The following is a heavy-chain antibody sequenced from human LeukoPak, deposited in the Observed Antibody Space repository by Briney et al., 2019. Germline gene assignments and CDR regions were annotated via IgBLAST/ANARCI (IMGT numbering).Heavy chain of an antibody. V-gene: IGHV4-4*07. Sequence: PSETLSLTCTVSRGSISSYYWSWIRQPAGKELEWIGRIYTSGSTIYNPSLKSRVTMSVGTSKNQFSLKLSSVTAADTAVYYCTRSGYNYDFDYWGQGTLVTVSS. CDR3: TRSGYNYDFDY. D-gene: IGHD5-18*01. J-gene: IGHJ4*02. CDR1: RGSISSYY. CDR2: IYTSGST.